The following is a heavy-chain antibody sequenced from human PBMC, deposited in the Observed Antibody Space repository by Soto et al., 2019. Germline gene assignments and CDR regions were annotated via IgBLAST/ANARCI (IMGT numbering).Heavy chain of an antibody. CDR3: ARALPYYYVCSGEATTYFFDF. Sequence: SVKVSCKASGGTFSSYAISWVRQAPGQGLEWMGGIIPIFGTANYAQKFQGRVTITADKSTSTAYMELSSLRSEDTAVYYCARALPYYYVCSGEATTYFFDFWAQGSRVIVS. V-gene: IGHV1-69*06. CDR1: GGTFSSYA. D-gene: IGHD3-22*01. CDR2: IIPIFGTA. J-gene: IGHJ4*02.